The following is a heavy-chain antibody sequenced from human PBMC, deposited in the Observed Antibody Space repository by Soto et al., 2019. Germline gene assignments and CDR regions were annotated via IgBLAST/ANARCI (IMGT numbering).Heavy chain of an antibody. D-gene: IGHD2-21*02. V-gene: IGHV3-21*01. CDR1: GFTFISYS. CDR2: ISSSSSHI. CDR3: AREYGGNSVDYYYGMDV. J-gene: IGHJ6*02. Sequence: NPGGSLRLSCAASGFTFISYSMNWVRQAPGKGLEWVSSISSSSSHIYYADSVKGRFTISRDNAKNSLYLQMNSLRAEDTAVYYCAREYGGNSVDYYYGMDVWGQGTTVTVSS.